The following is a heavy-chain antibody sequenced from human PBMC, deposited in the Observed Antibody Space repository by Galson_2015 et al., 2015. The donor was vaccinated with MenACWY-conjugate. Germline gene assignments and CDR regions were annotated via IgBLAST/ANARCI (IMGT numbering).Heavy chain of an antibody. D-gene: IGHD5-12*01. CDR3: ARTPRSYSGYTFEK. V-gene: IGHV3-11*06. CDR2: ISSGRIYS. J-gene: IGHJ4*02. CDR1: GFTFSDYY. Sequence: SLRLSCAASGFTFSDYYMSWIRQAPGKGLEWVAYISSGRIYSNHADSVTGRFTISRENAKNSLFLQMNSLRAEDTAVYLCARTPRSYSGYTFEKWGQGTLVTVSS.